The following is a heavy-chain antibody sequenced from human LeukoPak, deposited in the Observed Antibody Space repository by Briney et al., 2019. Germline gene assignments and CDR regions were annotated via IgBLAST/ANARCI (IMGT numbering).Heavy chain of an antibody. V-gene: IGHV3-48*01. CDR1: RFTFSVFS. CDR2: ISSSSSSI. Sequence: GGSLRLSCAASRFTFSVFSMNWVRQAPGKGLEWVSYISSSSSSIYYADSVKGRFTISRDNSKNTLYLQMNSLRAEDTAVYYCAKVRTYSGSPGDYFDYWGQGTLVTVSS. CDR3: AKVRTYSGSPGDYFDY. J-gene: IGHJ4*02. D-gene: IGHD1-26*01.